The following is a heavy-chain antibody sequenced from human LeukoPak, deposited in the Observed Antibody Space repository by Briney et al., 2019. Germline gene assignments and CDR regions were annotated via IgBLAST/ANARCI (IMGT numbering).Heavy chain of an antibody. CDR2: IWYDGSDN. CDR3: ARFGSVDAFDI. CDR1: GFTFSSYG. V-gene: IGHV3-33*08. J-gene: IGHJ3*02. Sequence: GRSLRLSCAASGFTFSSYGMHWVRQAPGKGLEWVALIWYDGSDNYYADSVKGRFTISRDNSKNTLYLQMNSLRAEDTAVYYCARFGSVDAFDIWGQGTMVTVSS. D-gene: IGHD2-15*01.